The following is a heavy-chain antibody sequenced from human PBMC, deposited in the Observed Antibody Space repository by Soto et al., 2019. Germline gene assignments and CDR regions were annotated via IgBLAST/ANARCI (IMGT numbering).Heavy chain of an antibody. CDR1: GFTFSSYA. CDR2: ISGSGGST. D-gene: IGHD3-9*01. V-gene: IGHV3-23*01. Sequence: GGSLRLSCAASGFTFSSYAMSWVRQAPGKGLEWVSAISGSGGSTYYADSVKGRFTISRDNSKNTLYLQMNSRGAEKTAVYYCANVHYDILTGYYNPRLHHAFDIWGQGTMVTVSS. J-gene: IGHJ3*02. CDR3: ANVHYDILTGYYNPRLHHAFDI.